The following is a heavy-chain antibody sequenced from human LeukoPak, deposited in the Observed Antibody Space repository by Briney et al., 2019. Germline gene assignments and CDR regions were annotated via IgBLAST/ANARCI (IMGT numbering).Heavy chain of an antibody. J-gene: IGHJ6*02. CDR1: GGSISSSNW. CDR3: AREGAGGWTCMDV. V-gene: IGHV4-4*02. CDR2: IYHSGST. D-gene: IGHD6-19*01. Sequence: SGTLSLTCAVSGGSISSSNWWSWVRQPPGKGLEWIGEIYHSGSTNYNPSLKSRVTISVDKSKNQFSLKLSSVTAANTAVYYCAREGAGGWTCMDVWGQGTTVTVSS.